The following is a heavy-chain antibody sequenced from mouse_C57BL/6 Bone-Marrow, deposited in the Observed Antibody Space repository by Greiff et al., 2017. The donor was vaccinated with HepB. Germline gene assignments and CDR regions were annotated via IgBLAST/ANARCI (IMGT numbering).Heavy chain of an antibody. J-gene: IGHJ2*01. V-gene: IGHV14-4*01. CDR3: TFQGVDY. Sequence: EVQLQQSGAELVRPGASVKLSCTASGFNIKDDYMHWVKQRPEQGLEWIGWIDPENGDTAYASKFQGKATITADTSSNTAYMQRSSLTSEDTAVYYCTFQGVDYWGQGTTLTVSS. CDR2: IDPENGDT. CDR1: GFNIKDDY.